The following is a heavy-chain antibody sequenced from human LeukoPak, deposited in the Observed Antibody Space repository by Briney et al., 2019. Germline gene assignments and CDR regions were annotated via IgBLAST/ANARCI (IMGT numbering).Heavy chain of an antibody. CDR3: ARDRVGPYYYDSSGWGYYYYMDV. D-gene: IGHD3-22*01. V-gene: IGHV4-59*01. Sequence: PSETLSLTCTVSGGSISSYYWSWIRQPPGKGLEWIGYIYYSGSTNYNPSLKSRVTISVDTSKNQFSLKLSSVTAANTAVYYCARDRVGPYYYDSSGWGYYYYMDVWGKGTTVTVSS. CDR1: GGSISSYY. CDR2: IYYSGST. J-gene: IGHJ6*03.